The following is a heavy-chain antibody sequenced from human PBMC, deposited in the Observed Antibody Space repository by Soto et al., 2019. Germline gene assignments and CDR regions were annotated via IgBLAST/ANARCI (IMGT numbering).Heavy chain of an antibody. CDR2: ISGSSGST. J-gene: IGHJ5*02. V-gene: IGHV3-23*01. D-gene: IGHD1-26*01. CDR3: ARDQGGSYDSWFDP. Sequence: PGGSLRLSCAASGFTFSSYAMSWVRQATGKGLEWVAAISGSSGSTYYAESVKGRFTISRDNSKNTLYLQMNSLRAEDTAIYHCARDQGGSYDSWFDPWGQGTLVTVSS. CDR1: GFTFSSYA.